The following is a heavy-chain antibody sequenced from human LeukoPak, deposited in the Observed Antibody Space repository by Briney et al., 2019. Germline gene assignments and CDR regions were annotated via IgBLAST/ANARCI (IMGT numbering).Heavy chain of an antibody. CDR1: GYTLSDYY. V-gene: IGHV1-2*02. D-gene: IGHD3-3*01. J-gene: IGHJ4*02. Sequence: ASVKVSCKASGYTLSDYYMHWVRQAPGQGLEYMGWINPHSGGTHYAQKFQGRVTMTRDTSISTAYMEMSSLRSDDTAVYYCARGRELFWSGSLVGYWGQGTMVTVSS. CDR2: INPHSGGT. CDR3: ARGRELFWSGSLVGY.